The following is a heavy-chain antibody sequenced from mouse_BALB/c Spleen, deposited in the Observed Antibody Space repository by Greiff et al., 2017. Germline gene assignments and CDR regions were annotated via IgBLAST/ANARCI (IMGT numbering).Heavy chain of an antibody. J-gene: IGHJ3*01. V-gene: IGHV2-9*02. D-gene: IGHD3-1*01. CDR2: IWAGGST. Sequence: VQLQQSGPGLVAPSQSLSITCTVSGFSLTNYGVHWVRQPPGKGLEWLGVIWAGGSTNYNSALMSSLSISKDNSKSQVFLKMNSLQTDDTAMYYCAGDSSGYTWFAYWGQGTLVTVSA. CDR1: GFSLTNYG. CDR3: AGDSSGYTWFAY.